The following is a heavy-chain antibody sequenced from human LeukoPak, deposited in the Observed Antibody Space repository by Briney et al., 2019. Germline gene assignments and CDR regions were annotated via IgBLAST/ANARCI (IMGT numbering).Heavy chain of an antibody. D-gene: IGHD3-22*01. CDR3: ARAPKTYYYDSSGLTPYPYYMDV. V-gene: IGHV4-4*09. Sequence: SETLSLTCTVSGGSISSYYWSWIRQPPGKGLEWIGYIYTSGSTNYNPSLKSRVTISVDTPKNQFSLKLSSVTAADTAVYYCARAPKTYYYDSSGLTPYPYYMDVWGKGTTVTVSS. CDR1: GGSISSYY. CDR2: IYTSGST. J-gene: IGHJ6*03.